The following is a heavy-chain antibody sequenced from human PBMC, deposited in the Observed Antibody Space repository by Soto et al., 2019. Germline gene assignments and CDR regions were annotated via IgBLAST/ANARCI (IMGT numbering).Heavy chain of an antibody. J-gene: IGHJ4*02. CDR3: ARLGSGLDY. D-gene: IGHD3-3*01. CDR1: GFTFSSYA. Sequence: EVQLVESGGGLVQPGGSLRLSCAASGFTFSSYAMHWVRQAPGKGLEYVSAISRSGDSTYYADSVKGRFTISRDNSKNTLYLQLGSLRVEDMVVYYCARLGSGLDYWGQGTLVTVSS. CDR2: ISRSGDST. V-gene: IGHV3-64*07.